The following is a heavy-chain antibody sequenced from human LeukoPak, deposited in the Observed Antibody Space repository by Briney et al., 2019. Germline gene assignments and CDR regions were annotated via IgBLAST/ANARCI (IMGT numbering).Heavy chain of an antibody. D-gene: IGHD6-6*01. J-gene: IGHJ4*02. CDR2: IDWDDAK. Sequence: SGPALVKPTQTLTLTCTFSEFSLNTSGMCVVWMRQPPGKALEWLARIDWDDAKYYSTSLKTRLTISKDTSKNQVVLTMTNMDPVDTATYYCARLYSSSSGLFDSWGQGTLVTVSS. CDR1: EFSLNTSGMC. V-gene: IGHV2-70*11. CDR3: ARLYSSSSGLFDS.